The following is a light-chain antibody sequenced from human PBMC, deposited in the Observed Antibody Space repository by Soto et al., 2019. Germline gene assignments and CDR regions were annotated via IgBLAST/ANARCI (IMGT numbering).Light chain of an antibody. CDR2: DVA. V-gene: IGLV2-14*03. CDR1: SSDVGVSNF. CDR3: VSYTSSPTYG. J-gene: IGLJ1*01. Sequence: QSVLTQPASVSDSPGQSITISCTGTSSDVGVSNFVSWYQQHPGKPPKLIIYDVANRPSGVSNRLSGSKSGSTASLIISWLQTEDEADYYCVSYTSSPTYGFGTGTKLTVL.